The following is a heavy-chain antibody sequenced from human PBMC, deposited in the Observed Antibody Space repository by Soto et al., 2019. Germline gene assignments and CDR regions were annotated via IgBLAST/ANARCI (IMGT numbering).Heavy chain of an antibody. Sequence: PSETLSLTCAVYGGSFSGYYWSWIRQPPGKGLEWIGEINHSGSTNYNPSLKSRVTISVDTSKNQFSLKLSSVTAADTAVYYCARGVPYYYDSSGYYYFDYWGQGTLVTVSS. J-gene: IGHJ4*02. CDR2: INHSGST. CDR3: ARGVPYYYDSSGYYYFDY. CDR1: GGSFSGYY. V-gene: IGHV4-34*01. D-gene: IGHD3-22*01.